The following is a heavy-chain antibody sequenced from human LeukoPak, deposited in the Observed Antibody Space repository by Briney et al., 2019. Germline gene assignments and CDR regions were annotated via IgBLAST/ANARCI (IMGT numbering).Heavy chain of an antibody. D-gene: IGHD3-22*01. Sequence: GGSLRLSCAASGFTVSSNYMSWVRQAPGKGLEWVSVISSGGSTYYADSVKGRFTISRDNSKNTLYLQMNSLRAEDTAVYYCARDGDSSGIFDYWGQGTLVTVSS. J-gene: IGHJ4*02. CDR2: ISSGGST. CDR1: GFTVSSNY. CDR3: ARDGDSSGIFDY. V-gene: IGHV3-53*01.